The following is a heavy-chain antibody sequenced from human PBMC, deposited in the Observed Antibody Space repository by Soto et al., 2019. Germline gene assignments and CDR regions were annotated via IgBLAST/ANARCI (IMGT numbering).Heavy chain of an antibody. Sequence: PGGSLRLSCAASGFTFSSYAMSWVRQAPGKGLEWVSAISGSGGSTYYADSVKGRFTISRDNSKNTLYLQMNSLRAEDTAVYYCAKDPSIVGATSWFDPWGQGTLVTVSS. CDR2: ISGSGGST. D-gene: IGHD1-26*01. V-gene: IGHV3-23*01. CDR1: GFTFSSYA. CDR3: AKDPSIVGATSWFDP. J-gene: IGHJ5*02.